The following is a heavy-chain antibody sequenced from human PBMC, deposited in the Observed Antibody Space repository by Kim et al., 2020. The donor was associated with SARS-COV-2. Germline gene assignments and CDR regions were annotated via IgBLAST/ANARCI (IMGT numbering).Heavy chain of an antibody. J-gene: IGHJ6*02. CDR3: VGGSYYVGYYYYGMDV. D-gene: IGHD1-26*01. V-gene: IGHV4-39*01. Sequence: LKSRVTISVDTSKNQFSLKLSSVTAADTAVYYCVGGSYYVGYYYYGMDVWGQGTTVTVSS.